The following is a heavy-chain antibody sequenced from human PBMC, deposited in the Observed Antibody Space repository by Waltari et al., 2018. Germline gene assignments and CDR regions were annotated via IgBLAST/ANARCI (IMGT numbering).Heavy chain of an antibody. CDR2: IYSGGST. J-gene: IGHJ3*02. D-gene: IGHD6-6*01. CDR1: GFTFSSSA. CDR3: AKVLGPKYSSSSGDAFDI. Sequence: EVQLLESGGGLVQPGGSLRLSCAASGFTFSSSAMSWVRQAPGKGLEWVSVIYSGGSTYYADSVKGRFTISRDNSKNTLYLQMNSLRAEDTAVYYCAKVLGPKYSSSSGDAFDIWGQGTMVTVSS. V-gene: IGHV3-23*03.